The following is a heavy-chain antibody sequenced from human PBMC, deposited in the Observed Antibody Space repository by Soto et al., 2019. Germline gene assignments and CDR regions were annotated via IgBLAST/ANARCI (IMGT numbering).Heavy chain of an antibody. Sequence: EVQLLESGGDLVQPGGSLRLSCAASGFTFSSYAMNWVRQAPGKGLEWVSTISASGGSTYYTDSVKGRFTISRDNSKNTLSLQMDSLRAEDTAIYYCAKDNSLHWFDPWGQGTLVTVSS. CDR2: ISASGGST. CDR3: AKDNSLHWFDP. J-gene: IGHJ5*02. D-gene: IGHD2-15*01. V-gene: IGHV3-23*01. CDR1: GFTFSSYA.